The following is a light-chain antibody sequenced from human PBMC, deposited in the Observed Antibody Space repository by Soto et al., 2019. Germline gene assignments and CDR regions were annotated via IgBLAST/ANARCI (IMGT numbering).Light chain of an antibody. CDR3: QQYNNWPRT. CDR2: GAS. V-gene: IGKV3-15*01. J-gene: IGKJ1*01. Sequence: MTQSPDNLSVSLGQGATLSCRASQPISRNLAWYQQKPGQAPRLLIHGASTRAATIPARFSGSGSGTEFTLTISSLQSEDFAVYYCQQYNNWPRTFGQGTKVDIK. CDR1: QPISRN.